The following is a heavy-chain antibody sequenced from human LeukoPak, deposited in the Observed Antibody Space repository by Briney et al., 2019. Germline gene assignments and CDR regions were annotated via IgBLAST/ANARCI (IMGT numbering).Heavy chain of an antibody. CDR1: GFTFSSYG. CDR2: ISYVGSKR. J-gene: IGHJ3*02. V-gene: IGHV3-30*18. D-gene: IGHD4-23*01. CDR3: AKASTTVVPLDAFDI. Sequence: GGSLRVSCAASGFTFSSYGMHWVRQAPGKRGEWVAVISYVGSKRYYADSVKGRFTLSRDNSQDTLYLQLNSLDAADTAVYFCAKASTTVVPLDAFDIWGQGTMVTVSA.